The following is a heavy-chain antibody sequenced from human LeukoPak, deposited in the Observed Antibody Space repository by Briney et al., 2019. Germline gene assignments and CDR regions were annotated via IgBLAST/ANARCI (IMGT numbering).Heavy chain of an antibody. CDR2: IRPDGSSG. D-gene: IGHD3-10*01. CDR3: WHPVIQGAVS. CDR1: GFTFSVTW. V-gene: IGHV3-7*01. J-gene: IGHJ5*02. Sequence: GGSLRLSCAASGFTFSVTWMSWVRQAPGKGLEWVANIRPDGSSGAYVDSVKGRFAISRDNAKSPLSLQMNTLRVEDTAVYYCWHPVIQGAVSWGQGTLVTVSS.